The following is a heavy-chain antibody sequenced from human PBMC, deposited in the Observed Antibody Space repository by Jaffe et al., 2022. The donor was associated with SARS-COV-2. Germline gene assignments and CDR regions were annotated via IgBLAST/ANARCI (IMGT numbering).Heavy chain of an antibody. V-gene: IGHV4-39*01. CDR2: MYYSGTT. CDR3: ARHLRNGDFPKWFDP. CDR1: GGSISSSAYF. J-gene: IGHJ5*02. Sequence: QLQMQESGPGLVKPSETLSLICTVSGGSISSSAYFWGWIRQPPGKGLEWIGSMYYSGTTYYNPSLKSRVTISVDTFKSQLSLKLSSVTAADTAVYYCARHLRNGDFPKWFDPWGQGTLVTVSS.